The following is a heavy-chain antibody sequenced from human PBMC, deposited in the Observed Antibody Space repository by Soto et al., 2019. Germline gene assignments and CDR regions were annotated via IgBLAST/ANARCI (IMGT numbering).Heavy chain of an antibody. CDR2: ISPMFGAA. J-gene: IGHJ4*02. CDR3: EREVQFHTPAFVY. CDR1: GGTFNTYA. Sequence: QVQLVQSGAEMKKPGSSVKVSCQSSGGTFNTYAMNWVRQAPGQGPEWMGDISPMFGAANYAPKFQGRVTITADESTGTSYMHLSILTSEDTALDFCEREVQFHTPAFVYWGQGTLVTVSS. V-gene: IGHV1-69*19.